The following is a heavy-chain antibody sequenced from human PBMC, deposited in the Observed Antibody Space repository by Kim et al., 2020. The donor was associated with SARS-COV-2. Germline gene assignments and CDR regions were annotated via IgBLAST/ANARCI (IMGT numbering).Heavy chain of an antibody. CDR1: GFTLANFA. J-gene: IGHJ5*01. CDR2: ISIGGT. V-gene: IGHV3-23*01. D-gene: IGHD2-21*01. CDR3: AKGQEQESRLDS. Sequence: GGSLRLSCSVSGFTLANFAMYWVRQAPGAGLEWVSGISIGGTFYADSVKGRFTISRDHSENTLFLQMTSLRGDDTAVYFCAKGQEQESRLDSWGQGTPVTVSS.